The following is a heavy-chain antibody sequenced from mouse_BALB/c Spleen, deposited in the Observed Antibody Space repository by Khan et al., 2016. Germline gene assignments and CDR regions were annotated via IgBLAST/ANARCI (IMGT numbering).Heavy chain of an antibody. D-gene: IGHD2-2*01. V-gene: IGHV7-3*02. CDR2: IRNKANGYTT. CDR1: GFTFTDYY. CDR3: ARDDPNYGYDGQPCDY. J-gene: IGHJ2*01. Sequence: EVELVESGGGLVQPGGSLRLSCATSGFTFTDYYMSWVRQPPGKALEWLGFIRNKANGYTTEYSASVKGRFTISRDNSQSILYLQMNTLRAEDSATYYCARDDPNYGYDGQPCDYWGPGTTLTVSS.